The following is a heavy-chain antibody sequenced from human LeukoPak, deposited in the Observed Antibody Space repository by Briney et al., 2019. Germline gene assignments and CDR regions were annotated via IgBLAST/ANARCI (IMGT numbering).Heavy chain of an antibody. D-gene: IGHD3-9*01. Sequence: SQTLSLTCTVSGGSISSGDYYWSWFRQPPGKGLEWIGYIYYSGSTYYNPSLKSRVTISVDTSENQFSLKLSSVTAADTAVYYCARVRYFDWLLYAGLNWFDPWGQGTLVTVSS. CDR3: ARVRYFDWLLYAGLNWFDP. CDR1: GGSISSGDYY. V-gene: IGHV4-30-4*01. J-gene: IGHJ5*02. CDR2: IYYSGST.